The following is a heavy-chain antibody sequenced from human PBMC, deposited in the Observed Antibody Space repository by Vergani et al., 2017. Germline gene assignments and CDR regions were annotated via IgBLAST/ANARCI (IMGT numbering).Heavy chain of an antibody. J-gene: IGHJ4*02. CDR1: NASMNGFF. CDR3: ARMGYSRAPPWWFDL. D-gene: IGHD2-21*01. Sequence: QDSGPGVVKPSETLSLVCTVSNASMNGFFWGWVRQPAGKGLEWMGRIFDDGATYYDPSLEGRVTMSVDVSKNQFSLKLTSLTAADTAVYFCARMGYSRAPPWWFDLWGQGALVTVSS. CDR2: IFDDGAT. V-gene: IGHV4-4*07.